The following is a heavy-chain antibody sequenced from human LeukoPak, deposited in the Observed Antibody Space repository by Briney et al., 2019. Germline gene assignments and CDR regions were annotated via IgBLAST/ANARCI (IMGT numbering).Heavy chain of an antibody. CDR2: ITTTAEST. D-gene: IGHD3-9*01. CDR1: GFTFSDFA. V-gene: IGHV3-23*01. Sequence: GGSLRLSCAATGFTFSDFAMSWVRQSPGTGLEWVSSITTTAESTYYADSVKGRFTISRDNSGSTLHLQMNSLRIGDSAVYYCAKRLSRGYFGKLIFDYWGQGALVTVSS. CDR3: AKRLSRGYFGKLIFDY. J-gene: IGHJ4*02.